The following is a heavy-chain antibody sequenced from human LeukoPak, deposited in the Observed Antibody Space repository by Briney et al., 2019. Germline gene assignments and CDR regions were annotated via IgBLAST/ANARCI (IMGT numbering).Heavy chain of an antibody. J-gene: IGHJ4*02. Sequence: SETLSLTCTVSGGSISSYYWHWIRQPPGKGLEWIGYIYYSGSTNYNPSLKSRVTISVDTSRNQFSLKLSSVTAADTALYYCATRDAYTLDYWGQGTLVTVSS. D-gene: IGHD5-24*01. V-gene: IGHV4-59*01. CDR2: IYYSGST. CDR3: ATRDAYTLDY. CDR1: GGSISSYY.